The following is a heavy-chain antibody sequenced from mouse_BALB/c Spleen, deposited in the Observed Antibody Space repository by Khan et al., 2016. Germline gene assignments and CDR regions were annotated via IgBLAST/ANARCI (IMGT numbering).Heavy chain of an antibody. Sequence: EVQLQESGGGLVKPGGSLKFSCAASAFTFSSYAMSWVRQTPEKRLEWVASISSGGSSFYPDILKDRFTISRDNARNILYLQMSSLRSEDTAMYYCATKVYYFDYWGQGTTLTVSS. CDR3: ATKVYYFDY. V-gene: IGHV5-6-5*01. CDR1: AFTFSSYA. CDR2: ISSGGSS. J-gene: IGHJ2*01.